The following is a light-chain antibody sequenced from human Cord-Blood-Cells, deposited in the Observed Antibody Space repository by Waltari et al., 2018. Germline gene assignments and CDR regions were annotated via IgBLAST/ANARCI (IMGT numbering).Light chain of an antibody. J-gene: IGLJ3*02. CDR1: CRPVGSYNY. CDR3: CSYAGSSTWV. V-gene: IGLV2-23*01. CDR2: EGS. Sequence: SALTQPASASGSSGQSLTIPCTGTCRPVGSYNYVPWYQQHPGKAPKLMIYEGSKRPSGVSNRFSGSKSGNTASLTISGLQAEDEADYYCCSYAGSSTWVFGGGTKLTVL.